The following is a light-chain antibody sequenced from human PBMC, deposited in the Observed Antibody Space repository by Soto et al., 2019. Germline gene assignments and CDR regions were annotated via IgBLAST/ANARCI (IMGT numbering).Light chain of an antibody. CDR2: DAS. Sequence: SQLILSPTTMSASVGDRVTITCRASQSISSGLAWYQQKPGKAPKLLIYDASSLESGVPSRFSGSGSGTEFTLTISSLQPDDFATYYCQPYSRYSAVTFGQGTKVDVK. J-gene: IGKJ1*01. V-gene: IGKV1-5*01. CDR1: QSISSG. CDR3: QPYSRYSAVT.